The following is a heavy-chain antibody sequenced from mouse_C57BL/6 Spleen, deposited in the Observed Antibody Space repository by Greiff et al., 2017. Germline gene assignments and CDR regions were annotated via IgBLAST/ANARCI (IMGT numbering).Heavy chain of an antibody. Sequence: QVQLQQSGAELVKPGASVKMSCKASGYTFTTYPIEWMKQTHGKSLEWIGNFHPYTDDTKYNEKFKGKATLTVEKSSSTVYLELSRLTSDDSAVYYCARGDYYGSSLAYWGQGTLVTVSA. CDR1: GYTFTTYP. CDR3: ARGDYYGSSLAY. D-gene: IGHD1-1*01. J-gene: IGHJ3*01. V-gene: IGHV1-47*01. CDR2: FHPYTDDT.